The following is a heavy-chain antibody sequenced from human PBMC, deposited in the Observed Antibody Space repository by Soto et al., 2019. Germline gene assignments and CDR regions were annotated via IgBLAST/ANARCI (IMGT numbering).Heavy chain of an antibody. CDR1: GFTFSNYA. D-gene: IGHD3-3*01. CDR2: INYSGKTT. CDR3: AKEGDLRDFWSGYGLDV. Sequence: VQLLESGGGLVQPGGSLRLSCAASGFTFSNYAMSWVRQAPGKGLEWVSAINYSGKTTYNADSVKGRFTISRDNSKNTLYLQMNSVRAEDTAAYYCAKEGDLRDFWSGYGLDVWGQGTTVTVSS. J-gene: IGHJ6*02. V-gene: IGHV3-23*01.